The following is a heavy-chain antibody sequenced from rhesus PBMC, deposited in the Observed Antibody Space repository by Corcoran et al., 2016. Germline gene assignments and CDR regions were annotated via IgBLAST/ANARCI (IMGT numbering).Heavy chain of an antibody. CDR2: IWYDVSKK. V-gene: IGHV3-54*02. CDR1: GFTFSNYG. J-gene: IGHJ5-2*02. Sequence: EVQLVESGGGLVQPGGSLRLSCAASGFTFSNYGMHWVRPAPGKGLEGGAVIWYDVSKKYYADSVKDRFTISRDNSKNMLYLQMNNLRVEDMAVYYCVKDLKDVWGRGVLVTVSS. CDR3: VKDLKDV.